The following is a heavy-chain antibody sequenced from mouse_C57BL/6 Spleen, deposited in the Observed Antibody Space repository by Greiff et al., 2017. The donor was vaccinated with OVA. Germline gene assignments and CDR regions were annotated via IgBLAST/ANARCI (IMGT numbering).Heavy chain of an antibody. V-gene: IGHV1-76*01. CDR2: IYPGSGNT. CDR3: ARSYDYETWFAY. CDR1: GYTFTDYY. D-gene: IGHD2-4*01. Sequence: VQLQQSGAELVRPGASVKLSCKASGYTFTDYYINWVKQRPGQGLEWIARIYPGSGNTYYNEKFTGKATLTAEKSSSTAYMQLSSLTSEDSAVYFCARSYDYETWFAYWGQGTLVTVSA. J-gene: IGHJ3*01.